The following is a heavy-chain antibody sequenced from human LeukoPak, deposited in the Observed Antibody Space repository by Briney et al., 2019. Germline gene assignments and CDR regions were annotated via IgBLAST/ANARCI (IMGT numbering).Heavy chain of an antibody. CDR2: ISPSGGIT. CDR1: GFSFSSYA. J-gene: IGHJ4*02. CDR3: AKDRHDYGDYVDY. V-gene: IGHV3-23*01. D-gene: IGHD4-17*01. Sequence: PGGSLRLSCATSGFSFSSYAMSWVRQAPGKGLEWVSGISPSGGITYYTDSVKGRFTISRDNSKNTLYLQMNSLRAEDTAVYYCAKDRHDYGDYVDYWGQGTLVTVSS.